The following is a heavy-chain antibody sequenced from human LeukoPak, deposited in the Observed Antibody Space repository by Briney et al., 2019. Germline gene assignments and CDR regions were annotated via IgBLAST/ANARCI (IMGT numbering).Heavy chain of an antibody. V-gene: IGHV1-24*01. Sequence: ASVTVSCTVSGYTLTELSMHWVRQAPGKGLEWMGGFDPEDGETIYAQKFQGRVTMTEDTSTDTAYMELRSLRSDDTAVYYCARGEVGATTTYYFDYWGQGTLVTVSS. CDR3: ARGEVGATTTYYFDY. D-gene: IGHD1-26*01. CDR2: FDPEDGET. CDR1: GYTLTELS. J-gene: IGHJ4*02.